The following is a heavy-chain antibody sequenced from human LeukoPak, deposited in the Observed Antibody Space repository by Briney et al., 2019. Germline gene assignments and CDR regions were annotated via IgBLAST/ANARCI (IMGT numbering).Heavy chain of an antibody. Sequence: ASEKVSCKASGYTFTSYGISWVRQAPGQGLEWMGWISAYNGYTKYAEKLQGRVTMTTDTSTSTAYMELRSLRSDDTAVYYCAGAKYDSSGYYWFDPWGQGTLVTVSS. J-gene: IGHJ5*02. CDR3: AGAKYDSSGYYWFDP. CDR1: GYTFTSYG. D-gene: IGHD3-22*01. CDR2: ISAYNGYT. V-gene: IGHV1-18*01.